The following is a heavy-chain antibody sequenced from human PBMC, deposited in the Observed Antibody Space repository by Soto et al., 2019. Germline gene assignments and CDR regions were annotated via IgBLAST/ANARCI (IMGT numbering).Heavy chain of an antibody. Sequence: PSETLSLTCTVSGGSISSSSYYWGWIRQPPGKGLEWIGSIYYSGSTYYNPSLKSRVTISVDTSKNQFSLKLSSVTAADTAVYYCARIGVSDSSSWYTGYYYYYYGMDVWGQGTTVTVSS. CDR2: IYYSGST. V-gene: IGHV4-39*01. CDR1: GGSISSSSYY. CDR3: ARIGVSDSSSWYTGYYYYYYGMDV. J-gene: IGHJ6*02. D-gene: IGHD6-13*01.